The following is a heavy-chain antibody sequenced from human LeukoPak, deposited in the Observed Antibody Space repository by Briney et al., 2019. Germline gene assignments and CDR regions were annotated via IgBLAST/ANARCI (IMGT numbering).Heavy chain of an antibody. CDR1: GFSFTSYW. V-gene: IGHV5-51*01. CDR3: ARQLSSWAIDY. Sequence: GESLKISCKGSGFSFTSYWIGWVRQMPGKGLEWMGIIYPGDSDTRYSLSFQGQVTISADKSISTAYLQWSSLKASDSAMYYCARQLSSWAIDYWGQGTLVTVSS. D-gene: IGHD6-13*01. J-gene: IGHJ4*02. CDR2: IYPGDSDT.